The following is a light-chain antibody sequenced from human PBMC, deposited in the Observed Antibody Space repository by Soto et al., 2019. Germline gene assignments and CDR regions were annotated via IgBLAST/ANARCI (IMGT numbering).Light chain of an antibody. CDR1: QSISTW. V-gene: IGKV1-5*03. Sequence: DIQMTQSPSTLSASVGDRVTITCRASQSISTWLAWYQQKPGEAPNLLIYKASSLESGVPSRFSGSGSGTEFTLTISSLQPDDFATYYCQQYNSYSTFGQGTKVDIK. CDR3: QQYNSYST. CDR2: KAS. J-gene: IGKJ1*01.